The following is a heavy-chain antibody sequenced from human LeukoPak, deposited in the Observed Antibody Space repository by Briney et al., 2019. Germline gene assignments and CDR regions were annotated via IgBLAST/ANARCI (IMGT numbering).Heavy chain of an antibody. CDR3: AKELGDPDY. J-gene: IGHJ4*02. CDR2: ISYAGSNK. V-gene: IGHV3-30*18. Sequence: GGSLRLSCAASGFTFSNYGMHWVRQAPGKRLEWVAVISYAGSNKYYAESVKGRFTISRDNSKNTVYLQMNSLRAEDTAVYYCAKELGDPDYWGQGTLVTVSS. CDR1: GFTFSNYG. D-gene: IGHD1-26*01.